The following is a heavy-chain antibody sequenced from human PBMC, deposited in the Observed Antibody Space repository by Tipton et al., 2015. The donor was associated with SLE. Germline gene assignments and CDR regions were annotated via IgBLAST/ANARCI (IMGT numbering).Heavy chain of an antibody. CDR1: GGSISSYY. CDR3: AGDGWGLFHAFDI. V-gene: IGHV4-4*07. J-gene: IGHJ3*02. D-gene: IGHD3-16*01. CDR2: IYPSGST. Sequence: TLSLTCTVSGGSISSYYWSWIRQPAGKGLEWIGRIYPSGSTNYNPSLKSRVTMSVDTSKNQFSLKLSPVTAADTAVYYCAGDGWGLFHAFDIWGQGTMVTVSS.